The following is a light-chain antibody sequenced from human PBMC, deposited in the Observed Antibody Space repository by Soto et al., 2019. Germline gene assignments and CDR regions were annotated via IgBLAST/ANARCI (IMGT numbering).Light chain of an antibody. V-gene: IGLV1-40*01. CDR1: SSKIGAGYD. CDR3: QSYDSSLSGWV. CDR2: GNS. J-gene: IGLJ3*02. Sequence: QGVLTQPPSESGAPGQRVTISCTGSSSKIGAGYDVHWYQQLPGTAPKLLIYGNSNRPSGVPDRFSGSKTGTSASLAITGLQAEDEADYYCQSYDSSLSGWVFGGGTKLTVL.